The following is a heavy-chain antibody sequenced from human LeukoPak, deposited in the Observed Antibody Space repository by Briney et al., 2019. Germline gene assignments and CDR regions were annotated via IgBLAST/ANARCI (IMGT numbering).Heavy chain of an antibody. CDR3: AKGYYDYVWGSYYFDY. V-gene: IGHV3-23*01. J-gene: IGHJ4*02. CDR1: GFTFSSYS. D-gene: IGHD3-16*01. Sequence: GGSLRLSCAASGFTFSSYSMNWVRQAPGKGLEWVSAISGSGGSTYYADSVKGRFTISRDNSRDTLYLQMNSLRAEDTAVYYCAKGYYDYVWGSYYFDYWGQGTLVTVSS. CDR2: ISGSGGST.